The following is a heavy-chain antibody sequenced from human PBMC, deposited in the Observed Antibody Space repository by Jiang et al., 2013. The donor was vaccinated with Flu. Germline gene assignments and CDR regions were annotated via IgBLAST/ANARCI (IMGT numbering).Heavy chain of an antibody. J-gene: IGHJ6*02. CDR1: GYTFTNYW. Sequence: VQLVESGAEVEKPGESLTISCKGSGYTFTNYWISWVRQMPGKGLEWMGRIDPADSYTTYSPSFQGHVTISVDKSISTVYLQWSRLRASDTAVYYCGRHGRDYDSWSRPYHHYGLDVWGPGGPRSSSP. D-gene: IGHD3-3*01. CDR2: IDPADSYT. V-gene: IGHV5-10-1*03. CDR3: GRHGRDYDSWSRPYHHYGLDV.